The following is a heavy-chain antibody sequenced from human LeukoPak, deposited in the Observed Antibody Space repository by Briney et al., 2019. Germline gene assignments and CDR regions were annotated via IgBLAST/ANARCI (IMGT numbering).Heavy chain of an antibody. J-gene: IGHJ4*02. D-gene: IGHD2-2*02. CDR2: IYSGGST. CDR1: GFTVSSNY. Sequence: GGSLRLSCAASGFTVSSNYMSWVRQAPGKGLEWVSFIYSGGSTYYADSVKGRFTISRDNSKNTLYLQMNSLRAEDTAVYYCATSVRRYHFDYWGQGTLVTVSS. CDR3: ATSVRRYHFDY. V-gene: IGHV3-53*01.